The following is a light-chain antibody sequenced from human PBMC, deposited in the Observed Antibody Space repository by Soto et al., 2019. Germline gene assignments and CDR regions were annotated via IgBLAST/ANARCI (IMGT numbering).Light chain of an antibody. V-gene: IGLV2-14*01. CDR3: SSYTSRSTLEV. Sequence: QSVLTQPASVSGAAGQSITISCTGTSSDVGGYNYVSWYQQHPGKAPKLMIYDVSNRPSGVSNRFSGSKSGNTASLTISGLQAEDEAEYYCSSYTSRSTLEVFGTGTKVTVL. CDR1: SSDVGGYNY. CDR2: DVS. J-gene: IGLJ1*01.